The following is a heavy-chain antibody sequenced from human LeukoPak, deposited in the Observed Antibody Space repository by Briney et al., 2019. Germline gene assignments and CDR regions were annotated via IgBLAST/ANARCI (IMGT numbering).Heavy chain of an antibody. V-gene: IGHV3-21*01. Sequence: KPGESLRLSCAVSGFSLYAYSMNWVRQAPGKGLEWVSSITSTSTYIYYADSVKGRFTISRDNAKNSLYLQMNSLRVEDTAVYYCARVGSAAPVTSSGHTIDYWGQGTLVIVSS. J-gene: IGHJ4*02. CDR1: GFSLYAYS. CDR2: ITSTSTYI. CDR3: ARVGSAAPVTSSGHTIDY. D-gene: IGHD3-22*01.